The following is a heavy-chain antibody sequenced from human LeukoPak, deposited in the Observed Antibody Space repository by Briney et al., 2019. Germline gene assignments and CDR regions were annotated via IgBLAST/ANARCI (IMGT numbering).Heavy chain of an antibody. CDR3: ARWGIAAAGTKFDY. V-gene: IGHV1-2*02. Sequence: GASVKVSCKASGYTFTGYYMHWVRQAPGQGLEWMGWINPNSGGTNYAQKFQGRVTMTRDTSISTAYMELSRLRSDDTAVYYCARWGIAAAGTKFDYWGQGTLVTDSS. CDR1: GYTFTGYY. D-gene: IGHD6-13*01. CDR2: INPNSGGT. J-gene: IGHJ4*02.